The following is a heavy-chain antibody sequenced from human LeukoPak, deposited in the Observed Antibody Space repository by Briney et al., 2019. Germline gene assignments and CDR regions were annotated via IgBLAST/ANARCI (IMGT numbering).Heavy chain of an antibody. V-gene: IGHV4-39*07. CDR2: IYYSGST. D-gene: IGHD5-18*01. Sequence: PSETLSLTCTVSGGSISSSSYYWGWIRQPPGKGLEWIGSIYYSGSTYYNPSLKSRVTISVDTSKNQFSLKLSSVTAADTAVYYCARETVYSYGYELDYWGQGTLVTVSS. CDR1: GGSISSSSYY. CDR3: ARETVYSYGYELDY. J-gene: IGHJ4*02.